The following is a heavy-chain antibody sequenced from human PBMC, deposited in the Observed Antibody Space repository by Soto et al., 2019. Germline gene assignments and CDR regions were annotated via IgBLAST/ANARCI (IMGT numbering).Heavy chain of an antibody. V-gene: IGHV6-1*01. J-gene: IGHJ4*02. CDR2: TYYRSKWYN. CDR3: ARQSLIFQSSETNTIAY. CDR1: GDSVSSNSAA. Sequence: PSQTLSLTCAISGDSVSSNSAAWNWIRQSPSRGLEWLGRTYYRSKWYNDYAVSVKSRITINPDTSKNQFSLQLNSVTPEDTAVYYCARQSLIFQSSETNTIAYWGQGTLVTVSS. D-gene: IGHD6-6*01.